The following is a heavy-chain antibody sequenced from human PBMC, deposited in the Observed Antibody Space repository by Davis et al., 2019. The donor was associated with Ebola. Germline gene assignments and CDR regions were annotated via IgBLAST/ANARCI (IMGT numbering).Heavy chain of an antibody. V-gene: IGHV4-39*01. CDR3: ARHYVVGWWQSPFDY. D-gene: IGHD2-15*01. J-gene: IGHJ4*02. CDR2: IYYSGST. CDR1: GGSISSSSYY. Sequence: SETLSLTCTVSGGSISSSSYYWGWIRQPPGKGLEWIGSIYYSGSTYYNPSLKSRVTISVDTSKNQFSLKLSSVTAADTAVYYCARHYVVGWWQSPFDYWGQGTLVTVSS.